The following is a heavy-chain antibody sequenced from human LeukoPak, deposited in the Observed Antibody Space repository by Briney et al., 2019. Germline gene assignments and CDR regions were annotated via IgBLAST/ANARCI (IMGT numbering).Heavy chain of an antibody. CDR3: ASGSWYRSRHHAFDI. V-gene: IGHV1-69*06. CDR1: GGTFSSYA. Sequence: ASVKVSCKASGGTFSSYAISWVRQAPGQGLEWMGGIIPIFGTANYAQNFQGRVTITANKSTSTAHMELSSLRSEDKAVYNCASGSWYRSRHHAFDIWGQGTMVTVSS. J-gene: IGHJ3*02. CDR2: IIPIFGTA. D-gene: IGHD6-13*01.